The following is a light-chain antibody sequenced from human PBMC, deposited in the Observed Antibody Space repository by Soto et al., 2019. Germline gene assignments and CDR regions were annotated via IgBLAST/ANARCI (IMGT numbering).Light chain of an antibody. CDR2: DVN. Sequence: QSARTQPASVSGSPGQSITLSCTGTSSDVGGYDYVSWYRQLPGKAPKLLIYDVNNRPSGVSHRFSGSKSGNTASLTISGLQAEDEADYYCSSYTGSSTFVFGTGTKVTVL. J-gene: IGLJ1*01. CDR1: SSDVGGYDY. CDR3: SSYTGSSTFV. V-gene: IGLV2-14*01.